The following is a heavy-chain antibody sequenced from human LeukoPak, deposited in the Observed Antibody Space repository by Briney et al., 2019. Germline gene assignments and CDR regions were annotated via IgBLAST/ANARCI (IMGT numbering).Heavy chain of an antibody. CDR3: ARDLSGSYYYYYYMDV. D-gene: IGHD1-26*01. CDR1: GFTFSSYW. Sequence: EGSLRLSCAASGFTFSSYWMSWVRQAPGKGLEWVANIKQDGSEKYYVDSVKGRFTISRDNAKNSLYLQMNSLRAEDTAVYYCARDLSGSYYYYYYMDVWGKGTTVTVSS. CDR2: IKQDGSEK. J-gene: IGHJ6*03. V-gene: IGHV3-7*01.